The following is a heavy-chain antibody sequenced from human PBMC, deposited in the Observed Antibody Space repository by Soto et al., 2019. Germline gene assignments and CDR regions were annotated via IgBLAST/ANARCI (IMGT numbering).Heavy chain of an antibody. Sequence: SVKVSCKASGGTFSDYGIHWVRQAPGQGLEWMGGLIPIFGTPNYAQKFQGRVTITAHESTSTAYMELRSLRSEDTAVYYCARGWDHYDSSGLLTWFDPWGQGTPVTVSS. J-gene: IGHJ5*02. CDR1: GGTFSDYG. CDR3: ARGWDHYDSSGLLTWFDP. D-gene: IGHD3-22*01. V-gene: IGHV1-69*13. CDR2: LIPIFGTP.